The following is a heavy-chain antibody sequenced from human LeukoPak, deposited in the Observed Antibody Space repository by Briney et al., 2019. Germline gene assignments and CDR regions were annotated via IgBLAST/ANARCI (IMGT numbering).Heavy chain of an antibody. D-gene: IGHD1-26*01. Sequence: SETLSLTCTVSGGSINSSFYWDWIRQPPGKGLEWIGSVYYSGTTYYNTSFKSRITISVDMSKTVLSLKLTSVTAADTAVYFCARRRRLGPSLDCWGQGTLVAVSS. V-gene: IGHV4-39*01. CDR3: ARRRRLGPSLDC. CDR2: VYYSGTT. CDR1: GGSINSSFY. J-gene: IGHJ4*02.